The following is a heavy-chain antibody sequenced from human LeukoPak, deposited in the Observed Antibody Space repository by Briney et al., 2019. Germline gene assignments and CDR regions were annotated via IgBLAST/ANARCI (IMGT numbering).Heavy chain of an antibody. CDR3: ARDLKMGYSSGRYSWGTGSSNDF. V-gene: IGHV1-69*05. J-gene: IGHJ4*02. CDR1: GGTFSSYD. CDR2: IIPIFGTA. Sequence: SVKVSCKASGGTFSSYDISWVRQAPGQGLEWMGGIIPIFGTANYAQKFQGRVTMTTDTSTSTAYMDLRSLRSDDTAVYYCARDLKMGYSSGRYSWGTGSSNDFWGQGTLVTVSS. D-gene: IGHD6-19*01.